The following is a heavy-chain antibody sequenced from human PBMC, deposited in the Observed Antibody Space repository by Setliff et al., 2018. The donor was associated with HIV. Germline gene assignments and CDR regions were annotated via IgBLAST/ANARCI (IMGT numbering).Heavy chain of an antibody. J-gene: IGHJ4*02. V-gene: IGHV3-30*04. CDR3: ARDTGQLVYYFDS. CDR1: GFSFSSYT. D-gene: IGHD6-6*01. CDR2: ILYDGSNK. Sequence: PGASLKISCEASGFSFSSYTMNWVRQAPGKGLEWVAVILYDGSNKYYADSVKGRFTISRDNLKKRVYLQMSSLRAEDTAVYFCARDTGQLVYYFDSWGQGTLVTVSS.